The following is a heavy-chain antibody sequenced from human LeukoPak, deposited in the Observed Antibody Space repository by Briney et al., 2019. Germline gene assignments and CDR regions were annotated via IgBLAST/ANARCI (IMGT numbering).Heavy chain of an antibody. D-gene: IGHD2-2*01. CDR1: GGSISTYY. CDR3: ARDAGYCSTTSCSDFLDI. V-gene: IGHV4-59*01. Sequence: TASETLSLTCTVSGGSISTYYWSWIRQSPGKGLEWIGSIYYSGSTNYNPSLKSRVTISVDTSKNQFSLELRSVTAADTAVYFCARDAGYCSTTSCSDFLDIWGQGTLVTVSS. J-gene: IGHJ4*02. CDR2: IYYSGST.